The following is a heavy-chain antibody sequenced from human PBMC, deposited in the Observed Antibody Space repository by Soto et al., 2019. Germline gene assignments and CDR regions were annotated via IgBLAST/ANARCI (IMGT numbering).Heavy chain of an antibody. V-gene: IGHV1-69*01. D-gene: IGHD4-17*01. CDR1: ADTFNSYS. CDR2: ITPVFGTA. Sequence: QVQLVQSGAEVKKPGSSVKVSCKASADTFNSYSLSWLRQAPGQRLEWMGGITPVFGTADYAQSFEDRLTITADDPTSTVYMELSSLRSDDTAVYYCARSLEGTTVTNWFDPWGQGALVTVSS. J-gene: IGHJ5*02. CDR3: ARSLEGTTVTNWFDP.